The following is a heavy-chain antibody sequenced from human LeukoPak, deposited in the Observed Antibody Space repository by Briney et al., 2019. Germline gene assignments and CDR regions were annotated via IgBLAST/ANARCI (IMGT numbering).Heavy chain of an antibody. D-gene: IGHD6-19*01. V-gene: IGHV1-18*04. Sequence: ASVKVSCKASGYIFTAYGISWVRQAPGQGLEWMGWISGYNGDTKYAQELQGRVTMTTDTSTNTAYMELGSLRSDDTAVYYCAREDSGFPPDYWGQGTLATVSS. CDR2: ISGYNGDT. CDR1: GYIFTAYG. J-gene: IGHJ4*02. CDR3: AREDSGFPPDY.